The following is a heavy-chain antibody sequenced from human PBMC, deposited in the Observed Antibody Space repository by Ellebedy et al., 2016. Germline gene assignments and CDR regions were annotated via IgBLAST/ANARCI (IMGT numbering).Heavy chain of an antibody. Sequence: GESLKISCAASGFTFSSYAMHWVRQAPGKGLEWVAVISYDGSNKYYADSVKGRFTISRDNSKNTLYLQMNSLRAEDTAVYYCAREPRRYYGSHRDGMDVWGQGTTVTVSS. CDR1: GFTFSSYA. V-gene: IGHV3-30*04. D-gene: IGHD3-10*01. J-gene: IGHJ6*02. CDR2: ISYDGSNK. CDR3: AREPRRYYGSHRDGMDV.